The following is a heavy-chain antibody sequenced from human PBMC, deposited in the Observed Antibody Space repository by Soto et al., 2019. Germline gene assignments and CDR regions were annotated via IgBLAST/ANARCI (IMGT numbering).Heavy chain of an antibody. Sequence: QVQLVESGGGVVQPGRSLRLSCAASGFTFSSYGMHWVRQAPGKGLEWVAVIWYGGSNKYYADSVKGRFTIARDNSKNTLYLQMNSMRAEDTAVYYCARDGYCSGGRCYSVPVFDYWGQGTLGTVSS. V-gene: IGHV3-33*01. CDR2: IWYGGSNK. D-gene: IGHD2-15*01. CDR3: ARDGYCSGGRCYSVPVFDY. CDR1: GFTFSSYG. J-gene: IGHJ4*02.